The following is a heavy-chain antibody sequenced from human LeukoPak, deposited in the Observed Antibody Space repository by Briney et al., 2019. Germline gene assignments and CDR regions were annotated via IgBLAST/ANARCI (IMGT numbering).Heavy chain of an antibody. J-gene: IGHJ1*01. CDR2: IYSSGST. Sequence: SETLSLTCTVSGGSISSGNYYWSWIRQHPGKGLEWIGYIYSSGSTYYNPSLKSRVTISVDTSKNQFSLKLSSVTAADTGVHYCARDIVAAGTFGFQHWGQGTLVTVSS. D-gene: IGHD6-13*01. CDR1: GGSISSGNYY. V-gene: IGHV4-31*03. CDR3: ARDIVAAGTFGFQH.